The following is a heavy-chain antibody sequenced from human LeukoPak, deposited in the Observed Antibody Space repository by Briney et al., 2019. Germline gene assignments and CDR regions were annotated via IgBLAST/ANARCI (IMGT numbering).Heavy chain of an antibody. CDR2: INPNSGGT. D-gene: IGHD2-2*01. CDR3: ARSAASWQYYYYYMDV. Sequence: ASVKVSCKASGYTFTGYYMHWVRQAPGQGLEWMGWINPNSGGTNYAQKFQGRVTMTRDTSISTAYTELRRLRSDDTAVYYCARSAASWQYYYYYMDVWGKGTTVTIS. V-gene: IGHV1-2*02. CDR1: GYTFTGYY. J-gene: IGHJ6*03.